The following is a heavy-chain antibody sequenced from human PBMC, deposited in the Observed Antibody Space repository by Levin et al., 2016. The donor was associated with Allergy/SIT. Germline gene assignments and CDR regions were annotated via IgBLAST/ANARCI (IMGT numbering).Heavy chain of an antibody. V-gene: IGHV4-34*01. CDR1: GGSFSGYY. Sequence: SQTLSLTCAVYGGSFSGYYWSWIRQPPGKGLEWIGEINHSGSTNYNPSLKSRVTISVDTSKNQFSLKLSSVTAADTAVYYCARGEPDTAMVTKFDYWGQGTLVTVSS. CDR3: ARGEPDTAMVTKFDY. J-gene: IGHJ4*02. D-gene: IGHD5-18*01. CDR2: INHSGST.